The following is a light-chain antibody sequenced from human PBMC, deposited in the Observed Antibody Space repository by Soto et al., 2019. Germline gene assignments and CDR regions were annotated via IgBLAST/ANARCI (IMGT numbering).Light chain of an antibody. CDR3: QQYNNWPPLT. CDR1: QSVSSN. CDR2: GAS. Sequence: EIVMTQSPATLSVSPGERATLSCRASQSVSSNLAWYQQKTGQAPRLLIYGASTRATGIAARFSGSGSGTEFTLTISSLQSADFAVYYCQQYNNWPPLTFGGGTKVEIK. V-gene: IGKV3-15*01. J-gene: IGKJ4*01.